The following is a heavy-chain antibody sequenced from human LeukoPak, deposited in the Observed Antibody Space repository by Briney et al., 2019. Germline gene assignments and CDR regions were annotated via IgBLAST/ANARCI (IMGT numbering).Heavy chain of an antibody. CDR1: GYTFTSYY. J-gene: IGHJ4*02. CDR2: INPSGGST. Sequence: ASVKVSCKASGYTFTSYYMHWVRQAPGQGLEWMGIINPSGGSTSYAQKFRGRVTMTRDTSTSTVYMELSSLRSEDTAVYYCARAPYCGGDCYYFDYWGQGTLVTVSS. V-gene: IGHV1-46*03. CDR3: ARAPYCGGDCYYFDY. D-gene: IGHD2-21*01.